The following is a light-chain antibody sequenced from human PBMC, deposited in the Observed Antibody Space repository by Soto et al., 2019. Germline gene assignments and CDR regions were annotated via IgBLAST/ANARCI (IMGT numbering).Light chain of an antibody. V-gene: IGKV1-5*01. Sequence: DIQMTQSPSTLSASLGDRVTITCRASQSISSWLAWYQQKPGKAPKLLIYDASSLESGVPSRFSGSGSGTEFTLTISSLQSEDFAVYYCQQYSNWPLTFGGGTRLEIK. CDR2: DAS. J-gene: IGKJ5*01. CDR3: QQYSNWPLT. CDR1: QSISSW.